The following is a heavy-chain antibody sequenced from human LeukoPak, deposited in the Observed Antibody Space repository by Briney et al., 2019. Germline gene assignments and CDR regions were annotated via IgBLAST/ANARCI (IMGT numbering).Heavy chain of an antibody. V-gene: IGHV1-18*01. CDR2: ISAYNGNT. Sequence: GASVKVSCKASGYTFTSYGISWVRQAPGQGLEWMGWISAYNGNTNYAQELQGRVTMTTDTSTSTAYMELRSLRSDDTAVYYCAKARSMYYYDSSVDWGQGTLVTVSS. D-gene: IGHD3-22*01. J-gene: IGHJ4*02. CDR3: AKARSMYYYDSSVD. CDR1: GYTFTSYG.